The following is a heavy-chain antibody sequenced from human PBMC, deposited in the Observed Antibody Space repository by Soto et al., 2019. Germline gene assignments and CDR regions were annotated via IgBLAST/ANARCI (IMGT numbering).Heavy chain of an antibody. CDR3: AKDKVPVVVTAPFDY. CDR2: ISYDGSNK. CDR1: GFTFSSYG. V-gene: IGHV3-30*18. J-gene: IGHJ4*02. D-gene: IGHD2-21*02. Sequence: QVQLVESGGGVVQPGRSLRLSCAASGFTFSSYGMHWVRQAPGKGLEWVAVISYDGSNKYYADPVKGRFTVSRDKSKNTLYLQVNSLRAEDTAVYYCAKDKVPVVVTAPFDYWGQGTLVTVSS.